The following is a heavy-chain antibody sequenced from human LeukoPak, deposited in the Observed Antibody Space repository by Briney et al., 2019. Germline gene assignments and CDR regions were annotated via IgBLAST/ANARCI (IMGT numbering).Heavy chain of an antibody. V-gene: IGHV4-4*02. CDR1: GGSISSNNW. J-gene: IGHJ5*02. CDR2: IYHSGSP. CDR3: ARGTGYCSGGSCS. D-gene: IGHD2-15*01. Sequence: PSGTLSLTCAVSGGSISSNNWWGWVRQPPGKGLEWIGEIYHSGSPNYNPSLKSRVTISVDTSKNQFSLKLSSVTAADTAVYYCARGTGYCSGGSCSWGQGTLVTVSS.